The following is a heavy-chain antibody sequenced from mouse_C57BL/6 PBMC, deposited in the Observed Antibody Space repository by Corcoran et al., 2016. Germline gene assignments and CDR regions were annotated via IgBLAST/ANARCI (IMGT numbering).Heavy chain of an antibody. CDR1: GYTFTTYG. D-gene: IGHD2-1*01. V-gene: IGHV9-3*01. CDR2: INTYSGVP. J-gene: IGHJ2*01. Sequence: QIQLVQSGPELKKPGETVKISCKASGYTFTTYGMSWVKQAPGKGLKWMGWINTYSGVPTYADDFKGRFAFSLETSASTAYLQINNLKNEDTATYFCAPLDYANSLCYFDYWGQGTTLTVSS. CDR3: APLDYANSLCYFDY.